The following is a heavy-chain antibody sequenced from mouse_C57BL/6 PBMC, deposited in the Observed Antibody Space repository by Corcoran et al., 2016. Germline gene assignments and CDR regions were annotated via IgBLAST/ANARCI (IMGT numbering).Heavy chain of an antibody. CDR2: IYPGSGNT. J-gene: IGHJ1*03. Sequence: QVQLQQSGPELVKPGASVKISCKASGYSFTSYYIHWVKQRPGQGLEWIGWIYPGSGNTKYNEKFKGKATLTADTSSSTAYMQLSSLTSEDSAVYYCARCIYYGNLYWYFDVWGTGTTVTVSS. V-gene: IGHV1-66*01. D-gene: IGHD2-1*01. CDR3: ARCIYYGNLYWYFDV. CDR1: GYSFTSYY.